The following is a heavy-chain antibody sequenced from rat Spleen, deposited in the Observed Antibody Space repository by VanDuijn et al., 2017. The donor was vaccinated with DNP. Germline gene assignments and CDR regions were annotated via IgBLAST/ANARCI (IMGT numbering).Heavy chain of an antibody. Sequence: EVLLQESGPGLVKPSQSLSLTCSVSGFSITNNFKWSWIRKFPGNQLEWMGNVTNAGSTHYNPSLRSRISITTDTSKNQFFLQVNSVDTEDTATYYCAIQLGVFDYWDQGVMVTVSS. J-gene: IGHJ2*01. D-gene: IGHD5-1*01. V-gene: IGHV3-3*01. CDR3: AIQLGVFDY. CDR1: GFSITNNFK. CDR2: VTNAGST.